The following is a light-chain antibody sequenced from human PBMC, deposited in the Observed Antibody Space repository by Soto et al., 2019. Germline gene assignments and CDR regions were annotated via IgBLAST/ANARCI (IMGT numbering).Light chain of an antibody. CDR2: WAS. Sequence: DIVMTQSPDSLAVSLGERATINCKSSQSVLYSSNNKNYLAWYQQKPGQPPKLLIYWASTRESGVPDRFSGRGSGTDFTLTISSLQAEDGAVYYCQQYYSTPRTFGGGTKVEIK. J-gene: IGKJ4*01. V-gene: IGKV4-1*01. CDR1: QSVLYSSNNKNY. CDR3: QQYYSTPRT.